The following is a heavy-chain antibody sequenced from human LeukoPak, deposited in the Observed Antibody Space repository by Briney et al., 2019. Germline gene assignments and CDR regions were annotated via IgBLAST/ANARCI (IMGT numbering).Heavy chain of an antibody. D-gene: IGHD3-10*01. CDR2: INTNTGNP. Sequence: RASVKVSCKASGYTFTSYAMNWVRQAPGQGLEWMGWINTNTGNPTYAQGFTGRFVFSLDTSVSTAYLQISSLKAEDTAVYYCARESKSHYGSGSFHNPYYYYMDVWGKGTTVTVSS. J-gene: IGHJ6*03. V-gene: IGHV7-4-1*02. CDR3: ARESKSHYGSGSFHNPYYYYMDV. CDR1: GYTFTSYA.